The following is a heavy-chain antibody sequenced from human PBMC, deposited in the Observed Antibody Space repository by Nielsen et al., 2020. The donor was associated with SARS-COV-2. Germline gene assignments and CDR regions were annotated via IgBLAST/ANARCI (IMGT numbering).Heavy chain of an antibody. CDR2: IIPIFGTA. D-gene: IGHD1-1*01. Sequence: WARQAPGQGLEWMGGIIPIFGTANYAQKFQGRVTITADESTSTAYMELSSLRSEDTAVYYCARGGDWNLRHYYYYYYMDVWGKGTTVTVSS. V-gene: IGHV1-69*01. CDR3: ARGGDWNLRHYYYYYYMDV. J-gene: IGHJ6*03.